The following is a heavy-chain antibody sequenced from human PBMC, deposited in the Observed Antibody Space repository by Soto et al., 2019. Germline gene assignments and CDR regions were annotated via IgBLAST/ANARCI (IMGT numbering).Heavy chain of an antibody. CDR1: GGSISSGYYF. D-gene: IGHD2-21*01. CDR3: ARESDWPRGYFES. Sequence: QVQLQESGPGLVKPSQTLSLTCTVSGGSISSGYYFCTWIRQLPGKGLEWIGYISYSGSTQYNPSLKSRVTMSVDTSENQFSLKLSSVTVADTAVYYCARESDWPRGYFESWGQGALVTVSS. CDR2: ISYSGST. V-gene: IGHV4-31*03. J-gene: IGHJ4*02.